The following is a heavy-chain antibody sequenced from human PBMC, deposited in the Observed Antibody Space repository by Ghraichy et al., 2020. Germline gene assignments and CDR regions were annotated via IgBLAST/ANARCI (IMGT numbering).Heavy chain of an antibody. CDR2: ISYDGSNK. D-gene: IGHD1-7*01. Sequence: GGSLRLSCAASGFTFSSYGMHWVRQAPGKGLEWVAVISYDGSNKYYADSVKGRFTISRDNSKNTLYLQMNSLRAEDTAVYYCAKEGLELREGFDYWGQGTLVTVSS. J-gene: IGHJ4*02. CDR1: GFTFSSYG. CDR3: AKEGLELREGFDY. V-gene: IGHV3-30*18.